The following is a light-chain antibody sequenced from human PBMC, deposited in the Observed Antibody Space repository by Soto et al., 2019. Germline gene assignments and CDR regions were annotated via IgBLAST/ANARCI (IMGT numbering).Light chain of an antibody. CDR1: QSVSSSY. V-gene: IGKV3-20*01. CDR3: QEYGSPFGA. CDR2: GAS. Sequence: EIVLTQSPGTLSLSPGERATLSCRASQSVSSSYLAWYQQNPGQAPRLLIYGASSRATGIPDRFSGSGYGTDFTFNISRLEAENFAVYFCQEYGSPFGAFGQRTKGEIK. J-gene: IGKJ1*01.